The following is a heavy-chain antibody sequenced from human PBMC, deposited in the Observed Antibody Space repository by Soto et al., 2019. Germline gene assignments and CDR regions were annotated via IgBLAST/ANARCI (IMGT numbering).Heavy chain of an antibody. D-gene: IGHD4-4*01. V-gene: IGHV3-30*18. CDR3: AKERVETSYSYYGMDV. CDR1: GFSFDAYG. J-gene: IGHJ6*02. Sequence: PGGSLRLSCAGSGFSFDAYGMHWVRQAPGKGLEWLTTVSFDSKNKYYIDSVEGRFTISRDNSKNMLFLQMNSLRHEDTAVYYCAKERVETSYSYYGMDVWGPGTTVAVSS. CDR2: VSFDSKNK.